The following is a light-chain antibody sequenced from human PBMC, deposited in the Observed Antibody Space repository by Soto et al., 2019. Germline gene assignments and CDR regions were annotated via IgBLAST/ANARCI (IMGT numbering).Light chain of an antibody. Sequence: DIEMTQSPSTLSASVGDRVTITCRASQTIRRWLAWYQQRPVKAPKVLIYDASTLESGVPARFSGSGSETEFTLTISSLQPEDSANYYCQHYNSDPWTFGQGTKVEIK. CDR2: DAS. CDR3: QHYNSDPWT. J-gene: IGKJ1*01. CDR1: QTIRRW. V-gene: IGKV1-5*01.